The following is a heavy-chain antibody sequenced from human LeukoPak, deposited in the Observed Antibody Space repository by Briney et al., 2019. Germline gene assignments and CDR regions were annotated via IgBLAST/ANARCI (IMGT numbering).Heavy chain of an antibody. CDR3: ARHSWFGELFLGNFDY. Sequence: PGESLKISCKGSGYSSTSYWISWVRQMPGKGLEWMGRIDPSDSYTNYSPSFQGHVTISADKSISTAYLPWSSLKASDTAMYYCARHSWFGELFLGNFDYWGQGTLVTVSS. CDR2: IDPSDSYT. J-gene: IGHJ4*02. D-gene: IGHD3-10*01. V-gene: IGHV5-10-1*01. CDR1: GYSSTSYW.